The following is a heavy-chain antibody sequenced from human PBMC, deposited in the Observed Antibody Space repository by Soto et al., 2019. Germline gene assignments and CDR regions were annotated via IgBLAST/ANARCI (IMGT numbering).Heavy chain of an antibody. CDR3: AREGYYDSRGYPYGIDV. V-gene: IGHV3-23*01. D-gene: IGHD3-22*01. Sequence: GGSLRLSCAASGFTFSSYAMSWVRQAPGKGLEWVSAISGSGGSTYYADSVKGRFTISRDNSRNMVYLQVNSLRRDDTAVYFCAREGYYDSRGYPYGIDVWGQGTTVTVSS. J-gene: IGHJ6*02. CDR1: GFTFSSYA. CDR2: ISGSGGST.